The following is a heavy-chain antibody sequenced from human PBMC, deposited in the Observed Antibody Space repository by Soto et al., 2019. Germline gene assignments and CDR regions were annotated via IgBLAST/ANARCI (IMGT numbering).Heavy chain of an antibody. D-gene: IGHD3-16*02. Sequence: SSETLSLTCSVSGGSISTSGHYWSWIRQHPGKGLEWIGYIYYSGSTYYNPSLKSRVIMSVDTSKNQFSLKLSSVTAADTAVYYCARVYPYLAHDYWGQGTLVTVSS. CDR1: GGSISTSGHY. CDR2: IYYSGST. V-gene: IGHV4-31*03. J-gene: IGHJ4*02. CDR3: ARVYPYLAHDY.